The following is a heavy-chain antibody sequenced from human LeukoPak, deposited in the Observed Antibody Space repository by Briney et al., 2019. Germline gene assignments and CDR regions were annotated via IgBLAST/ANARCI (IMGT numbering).Heavy chain of an antibody. D-gene: IGHD6-13*01. Sequence: GGSLRLSCAASGFTFSSYAMHWVRQAPGKGLEWVAVISYDGSNKYYADSVKGRFSISRDNSKNTLDLQMNSLRAEDTAIYYCAKSTGWYSSSWYLIYWGQGILVTVSS. CDR3: AKSTGWYSSSWYLIY. CDR2: ISYDGSNK. V-gene: IGHV3-30-3*02. CDR1: GFTFSSYA. J-gene: IGHJ4*02.